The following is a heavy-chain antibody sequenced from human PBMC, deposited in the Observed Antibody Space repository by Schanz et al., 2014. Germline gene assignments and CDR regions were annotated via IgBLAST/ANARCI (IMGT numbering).Heavy chain of an antibody. J-gene: IGHJ6*02. Sequence: EAQLLESGGGLVQPGGSLRLSCAASGFTFSIYGMSWVRQAPGKGLQWVSCIYLDGSTYYADSVKGGLTISRDTSKNTLYLQINSLRDEDTAVYYCARARGCGAPYYYGMDAWGQGTTVTVSS. D-gene: IGHD1-26*01. V-gene: IGHV3-66*01. CDR3: ARARGCGAPYYYGMDA. CDR1: GFTFSIYG. CDR2: IYLDGST.